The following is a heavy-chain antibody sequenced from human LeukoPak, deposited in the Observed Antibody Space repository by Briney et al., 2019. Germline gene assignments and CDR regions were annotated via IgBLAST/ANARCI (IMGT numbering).Heavy chain of an antibody. V-gene: IGHV3-30-3*01. D-gene: IGHD3-10*01. Sequence: PGGSLRLSCAASGFTFSNYAMNWVRQAPGKGLEWVAVISYDGSNKYYADSVKGRFTISRDNSKNTLYLQMSSLSAEDTAVYYCARTTTPHYYGSGSYALGYWGQGTLVTVPS. CDR1: GFTFSNYA. CDR2: ISYDGSNK. CDR3: ARTTTPHYYGSGSYALGY. J-gene: IGHJ4*02.